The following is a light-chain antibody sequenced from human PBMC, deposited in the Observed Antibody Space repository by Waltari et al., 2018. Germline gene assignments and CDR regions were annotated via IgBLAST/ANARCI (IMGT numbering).Light chain of an antibody. CDR3: CSYAGSSPHVV. Sequence: QSALTQPASVSGSPGQSIPISCPGTSRDVGSFTLVSWYQQHPGKAPKLMIYEDTKRPSGVSDRFSGSKSGNTASLTISGLQAEDEADYYCCSYAGSSPHVVFGGGTKLTVL. CDR1: SRDVGSFTL. J-gene: IGLJ2*01. CDR2: EDT. V-gene: IGLV2-23*01.